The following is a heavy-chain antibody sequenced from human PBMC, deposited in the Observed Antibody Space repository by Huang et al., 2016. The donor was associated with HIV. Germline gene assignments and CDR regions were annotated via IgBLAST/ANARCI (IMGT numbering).Heavy chain of an antibody. V-gene: IGHV3-23*01. CDR3: AKDRGGGYSGYDYDY. J-gene: IGHJ4*02. CDR2: ISGRSGTI. Sequence: EVQLWESGGTLVQPGGSLRLSCGASGFTFSNYAMSWVRQAPGKGLEWVSFISGRSGTIYYADSVKGRVTISRDNGKKTGYLQMNSLRVEDAAVYYCAKDRGGGYSGYDYDYWGQGTLVTVSS. D-gene: IGHD5-12*01. CDR1: GFTFSNYA.